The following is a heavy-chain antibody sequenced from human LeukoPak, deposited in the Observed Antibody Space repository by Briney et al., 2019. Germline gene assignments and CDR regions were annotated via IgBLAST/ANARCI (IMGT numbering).Heavy chain of an antibody. CDR2: IYSGGST. V-gene: IGHV3-53*01. CDR3: AREGVPRRATRPEYFQH. Sequence: PGGSPRLSCAASGFTVSSNYMSWVRQAPGKGLEWVSVIYSGGSTYYADSVKGRFTISRDNSKNTLYLQMNSLRAEDTAVYYCAREGVPRRATRPEYFQHWGQGTLVTVSS. J-gene: IGHJ1*01. D-gene: IGHD1-26*01. CDR1: GFTVSSNY.